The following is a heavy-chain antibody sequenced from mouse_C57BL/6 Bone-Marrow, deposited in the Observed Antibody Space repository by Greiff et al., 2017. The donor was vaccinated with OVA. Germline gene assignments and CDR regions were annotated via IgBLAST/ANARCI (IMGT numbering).Heavy chain of an antibody. Sequence: EVQRVESGGGLVQPGGSLSLSCAASGFTFTDYYMSWVRQPPGKALEWLGFIRNKANGYTTEYSASVKGRFTISRDNSQSILYLQMNALRAEDSATYYCARYIKGVVAYYFDYWGQGTTLTVSS. CDR3: ARYIKGVVAYYFDY. D-gene: IGHD1-1*01. CDR1: GFTFTDYY. J-gene: IGHJ2*01. V-gene: IGHV7-3*01. CDR2: IRNKANGYTT.